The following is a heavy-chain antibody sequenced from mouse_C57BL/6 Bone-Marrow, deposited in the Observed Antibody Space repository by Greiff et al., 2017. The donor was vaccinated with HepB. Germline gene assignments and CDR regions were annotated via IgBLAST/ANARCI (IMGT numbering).Heavy chain of an antibody. CDR1: GFTFSSYG. V-gene: IGHV5-6*02. D-gene: IGHD1-1*01. J-gene: IGHJ3*01. Sequence: DVKLVESGGDLVKPGGSLKLSCAASGFTFSSYGMSWVRQTPDKRLEWVATISSGGSYTYYPDSVKGRFTISRDNAKNTLYLQMSSLKSEDTAMYYCARHLLLRPFAYWGQGTLVTVSA. CDR2: ISSGGSYT. CDR3: ARHLLLRPFAY.